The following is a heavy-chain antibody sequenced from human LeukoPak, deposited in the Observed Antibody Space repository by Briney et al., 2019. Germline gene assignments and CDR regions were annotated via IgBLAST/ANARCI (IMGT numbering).Heavy chain of an antibody. J-gene: IGHJ4*02. CDR1: GGSVSDYY. Sequence: SETLSLTCTISGGSVSDYYWSWIRQPPGKGLEWIGYIHYTGNTDYNPSLTSRVTMSVDTSKNQFTLMLNSVTAADTAVYYCARGYGSGSYNNFNQWGQGLLVAVSS. V-gene: IGHV4-59*02. CDR2: IHYTGNT. CDR3: ARGYGSGSYNNFNQ. D-gene: IGHD3-10*01.